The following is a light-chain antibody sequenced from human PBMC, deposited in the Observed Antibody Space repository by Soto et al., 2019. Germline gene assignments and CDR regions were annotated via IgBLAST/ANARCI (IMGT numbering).Light chain of an antibody. J-gene: IGLJ2*01. CDR2: EVS. Sequence: QSALTQPPSVSGSPGQSITFSCTGTSSDVGAYNYVSWYQQHPGKAPKLIIFEVSNRPSGVSNRFSGSKSGNTASLTISGLQAEDEADYYCTSYTSISTLHVVFGGGTQLTVL. V-gene: IGLV2-14*01. CDR1: SSDVGAYNY. CDR3: TSYTSISTLHVV.